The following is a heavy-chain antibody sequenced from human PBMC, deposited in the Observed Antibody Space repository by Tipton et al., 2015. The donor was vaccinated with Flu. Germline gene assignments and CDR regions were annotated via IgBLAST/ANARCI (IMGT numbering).Heavy chain of an antibody. CDR2: IYTSGST. V-gene: IGHV4-61*02. D-gene: IGHD3-3*01. J-gene: IGHJ4*02. CDR3: ARSKYPPQGGVVDDY. Sequence: TLSLTCTVSGGSLSSGSYYWSWIRPPAGKGLEWIGRIYTSGSTNYNPSLKSRVTISVDTSKNQFSLKLSSVTAADTAVYYCARSKYPPQGGVVDDYWCQGTLVTVSS. CDR1: GGSLSSGSYY.